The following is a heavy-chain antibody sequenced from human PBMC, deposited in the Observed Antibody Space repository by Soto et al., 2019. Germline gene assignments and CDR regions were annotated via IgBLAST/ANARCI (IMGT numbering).Heavy chain of an antibody. D-gene: IGHD2-2*01. Sequence: SETLSLTCTVSGGSLSSYYWNWIRQPPGRGLEWIGYIYYSGSTNYNPSLKSRVTISVDTSKNQFSLKLSSVTAADTAVYYCARWAYCGSTSCYGFDPWGQGTLVTAPQ. CDR2: IYYSGST. V-gene: IGHV4-59*01. CDR3: ARWAYCGSTSCYGFDP. CDR1: GGSLSSYY. J-gene: IGHJ5*02.